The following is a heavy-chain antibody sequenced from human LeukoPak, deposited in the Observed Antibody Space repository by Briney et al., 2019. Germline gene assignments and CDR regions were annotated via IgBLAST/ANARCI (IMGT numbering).Heavy chain of an antibody. J-gene: IGHJ2*01. D-gene: IGHD3-22*01. Sequence: SETLSLTCTVSGGSISTYYWSWIRQPAGKGLEWIGRIYFSGDTNYNPSLKSRVTMSVDTSKNQFSLKLSSVTAADTAVYYCAREGSDTYYYDSSAIGPGYWYFDLWGRGTLVTVSS. CDR2: IYFSGDT. V-gene: IGHV4-4*07. CDR1: GGSISTYY. CDR3: AREGSDTYYYDSSAIGPGYWYFDL.